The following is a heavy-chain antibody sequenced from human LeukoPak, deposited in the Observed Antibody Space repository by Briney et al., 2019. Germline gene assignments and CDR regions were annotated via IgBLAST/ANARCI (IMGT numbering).Heavy chain of an antibody. CDR3: ARDPGAAAGN. D-gene: IGHD6-13*01. CDR2: ISSSSSYI. Sequence: GGSLRLSCADSGFTFSSYSMNWVRQAPGKGLEWVSSISSSSSYIYYADSVKGRFTISRDNAKNSLYLQMNSLRAEDTAVYYCARDPGAAAGNWGQGTPVTVSS. J-gene: IGHJ4*02. CDR1: GFTFSSYS. V-gene: IGHV3-21*01.